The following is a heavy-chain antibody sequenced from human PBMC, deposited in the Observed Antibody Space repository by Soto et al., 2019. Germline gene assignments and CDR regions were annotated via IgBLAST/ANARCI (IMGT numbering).Heavy chain of an antibody. CDR1: GGTFRGYY. CDR3: ARDKITGLFDY. V-gene: IGHV4-34*01. D-gene: IGHD2-8*02. CDR2: INHSGST. Sequence: SETLSLTCAVDGGTFRGYYWTWIRQPPGTGLEWIGEINHSGSTNYNPSLKSRVTISVDTSKNQFSLKLTSVTAADKAVYYCARDKITGLFDYWGQGTLVTVSS. J-gene: IGHJ4*02.